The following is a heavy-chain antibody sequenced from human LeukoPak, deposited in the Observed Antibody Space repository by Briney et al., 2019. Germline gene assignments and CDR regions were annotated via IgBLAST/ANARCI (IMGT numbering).Heavy chain of an antibody. CDR1: GGTFSSYI. CDR2: IIPILGIA. V-gene: IGHV1-69*02. J-gene: IGHJ4*02. D-gene: IGHD6-13*01. CDR3: ARRQRVKQLGHFDY. Sequence: SVKVSCKASGGTFSSYIISWVRQAPGQGLEWMGRIIPILGIANYAQKFQGRVTITADKSTSTAHMELSSLRSEDTAVYYCARRQRVKQLGHFDYWGQGTLVTVSS.